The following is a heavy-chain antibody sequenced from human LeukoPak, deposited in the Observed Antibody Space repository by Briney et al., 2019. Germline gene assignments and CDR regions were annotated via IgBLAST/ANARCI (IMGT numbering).Heavy chain of an antibody. CDR2: TYTSGST. CDR1: GGSISSGSYY. Sequence: QVQLQESGPGLVKPSQTLSLTCTVSGGSISSGSYYWSWIRQPAGKGLEWIGRTYTSGSTNYNPSLKSRVTISVDTSKNQFSLKLSSVTAADTAVYYCARGTVVTNIWGQGTLVTVSS. V-gene: IGHV4-61*02. CDR3: ARGTVVTNI. J-gene: IGHJ4*02. D-gene: IGHD4-23*01.